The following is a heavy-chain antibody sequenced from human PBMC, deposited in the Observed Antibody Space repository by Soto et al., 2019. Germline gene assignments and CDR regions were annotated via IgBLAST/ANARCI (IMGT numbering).Heavy chain of an antibody. CDR2: INTNTGNP. Sequence: QVQLVQSGSEFKKPGASLQLSCKASGYTFTSYAMHWLRQAPGQGLEWMGWINTNTGNPTYAMDFTGRFVSSWDTSVSEAYLQICGVKGEDTAVYYCGRTRIGAGGRGGGGVYNGMDVWGQGTTDTVS. J-gene: IGHJ6*02. D-gene: IGHD6-13*01. V-gene: IGHV7-4-1*01. CDR1: GYTFTSYA. CDR3: GRTRIGAGGRGGGGVYNGMDV.